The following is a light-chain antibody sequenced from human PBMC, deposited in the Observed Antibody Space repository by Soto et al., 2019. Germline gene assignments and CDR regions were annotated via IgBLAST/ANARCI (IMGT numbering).Light chain of an antibody. CDR3: QQYNSWPIT. V-gene: IGKV3D-7*01. J-gene: IGKJ5*01. CDR2: GAS. CDR1: QSVSSSY. Sequence: EIVMTQSPATLSLSPGEIATLSCRASQSVSSSYLSWYQQKPGQAPRLLIYGASTRATGIPARFSGSGSGTDFTLTISSLQPEDFAVYYCQQYNSWPITFGQGTRLEI.